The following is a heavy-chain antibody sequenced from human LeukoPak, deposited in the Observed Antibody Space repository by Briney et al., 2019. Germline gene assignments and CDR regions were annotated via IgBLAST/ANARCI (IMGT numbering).Heavy chain of an antibody. CDR2: VYYSAST. CDR3: ARGIMTTVPTFDY. D-gene: IGHD4-17*01. CDR1: SGSINGYY. V-gene: IGHV4-59*01. Sequence: NASETLSLTCAVSSGSINGYYWSWIRQPPGKGLEWIGYVYYSASTNYNPSLKSRVTISVDTSKKQFSLRLSSVTAAETAVYYCARGIMTTVPTFDYWGQGTLVTVSS. J-gene: IGHJ4*02.